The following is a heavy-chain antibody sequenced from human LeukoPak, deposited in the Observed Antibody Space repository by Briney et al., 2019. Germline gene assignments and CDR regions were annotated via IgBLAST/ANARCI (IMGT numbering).Heavy chain of an antibody. V-gene: IGHV3-66*01. CDR3: AVQWLGCWFDP. CDR1: GFTVSSNY. Sequence: PGGSLRLSCAASGFTVSSNYMSWVRQAPGKGLEWVSVIYSGGSTYYADPVKSRFTISRDNSKNTLYLQMNSLRAEDTAVYYCAVQWLGCWFDPWGQGTLVTVSS. CDR2: IYSGGST. D-gene: IGHD6-19*01. J-gene: IGHJ5*02.